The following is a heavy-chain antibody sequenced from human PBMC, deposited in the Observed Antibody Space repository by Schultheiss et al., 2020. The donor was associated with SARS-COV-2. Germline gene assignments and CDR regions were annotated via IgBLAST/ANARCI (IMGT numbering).Heavy chain of an antibody. V-gene: IGHV3-48*01. Sequence: GGSLRLSCAASGFTFSSYSMNWVRQAPGKGLEWVTLISSSSSSKYYADSVKGRFTISRDNAKNTLYLQMNSLRAEDTAVYYCAKSGPIQLWLPVVYWGQGTLVTVSS. CDR3: AKSGPIQLWLPVVY. CDR2: ISSSSSSK. J-gene: IGHJ4*02. CDR1: GFTFSSYS. D-gene: IGHD5-18*01.